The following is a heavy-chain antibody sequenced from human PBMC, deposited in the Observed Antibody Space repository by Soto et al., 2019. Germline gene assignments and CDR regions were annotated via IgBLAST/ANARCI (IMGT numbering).Heavy chain of an antibody. Sequence: PGGSLRLSCAASGLTFGSYTMSWVRQAPGKGLEWVSNINGNVDSTSYADSVKGRFTISRDNSENTLYLQMSSLRAEDTAVYYCARRSPHYFDYWGQGTLVTVSS. CDR3: ARRSPHYFDY. J-gene: IGHJ4*02. V-gene: IGHV3-23*01. CDR1: GLTFGSYT. CDR2: INGNVDST.